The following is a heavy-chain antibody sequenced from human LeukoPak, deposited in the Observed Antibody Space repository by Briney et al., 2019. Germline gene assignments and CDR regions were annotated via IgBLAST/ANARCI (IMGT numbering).Heavy chain of an antibody. CDR1: GASITNYY. J-gene: IGHJ4*02. CDR3: ARDRQQQLVFDY. V-gene: IGHV4-59*01. CDR2: ISNSGSI. D-gene: IGHD6-13*01. Sequence: PSETLSLTCAVSGASITNYYWNSIRQPPGKGLEWIAYISNSGSIDYNPSLRSRVTISLDTSKNQFSLRLSSVTAADTAVYFCARDRQQQLVFDYWGRGTLVTVSS.